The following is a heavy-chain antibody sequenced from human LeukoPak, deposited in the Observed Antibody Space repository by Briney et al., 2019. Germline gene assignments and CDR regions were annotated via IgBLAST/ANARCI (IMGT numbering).Heavy chain of an antibody. J-gene: IGHJ4*02. CDR1: GFTFSSYA. CDR3: AKADPDTIFGVVY. CDR2: VSGGGGDT. D-gene: IGHD3-3*01. V-gene: IGHV3-23*01. Sequence: GGSLRLSCAASGFTFSSYAMTWVRQAPGKGLEWVSAVSGGGGDTYYADSVKGRFTISRDNSKNTLYLQMNSLRAEDTAVYYCAKADPDTIFGVVYWAQGNLVTVSS.